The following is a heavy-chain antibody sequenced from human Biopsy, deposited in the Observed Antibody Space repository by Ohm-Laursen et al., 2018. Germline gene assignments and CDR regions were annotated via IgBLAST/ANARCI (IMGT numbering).Heavy chain of an antibody. CDR3: ARVGAGAPSIDYFDY. CDR2: IYYSGST. Sequence: GTLSLTCTVSGGSIGSFFWSWIRQPPGKGLEWIGYIYYSGSTNYNPSLRSRVTISVDRSKNQFSLELSSVTAADTAVYYCARVGAGAPSIDYFDYWGQGTLVTVSS. CDR1: GGSIGSFF. D-gene: IGHD1-26*01. J-gene: IGHJ4*02. V-gene: IGHV4-59*01.